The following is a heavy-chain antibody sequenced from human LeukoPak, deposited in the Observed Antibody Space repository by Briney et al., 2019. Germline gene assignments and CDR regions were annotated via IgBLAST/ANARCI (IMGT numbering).Heavy chain of an antibody. CDR1: GGSISSYY. CDR2: IYHSGST. D-gene: IGHD3-22*01. J-gene: IGHJ5*02. Sequence: SETLSLTCTVSGGSISSYYWSWIRQPPGKGLEWIGSIYHSGSTYYNPSLKSRVTISVDTSKNQFSLKLSSVTAADTAVYYCARHGDQYYYDSSGYYGYWFDPWGQGTLVTVSS. V-gene: IGHV4-59*08. CDR3: ARHGDQYYYDSSGYYGYWFDP.